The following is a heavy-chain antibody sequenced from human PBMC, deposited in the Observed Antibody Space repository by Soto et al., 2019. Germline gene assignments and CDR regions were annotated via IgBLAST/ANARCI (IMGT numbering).Heavy chain of an antibody. Sequence: VQLQESGPGLVKPSETLSLTCTVSGGSISSYYWSWIRQPPGKGLEWVANIKQDGSEKYYVDSVKGRFTISRDNAKNSLYLQMNSLRAEDTAVYYCARKAYDILTGHIYFDYWGQGTLVTVSS. CDR2: IKQDGSEK. CDR3: ARKAYDILTGHIYFDY. V-gene: IGHV3-7*01. J-gene: IGHJ4*02. D-gene: IGHD3-9*01. CDR1: GGSISSYY.